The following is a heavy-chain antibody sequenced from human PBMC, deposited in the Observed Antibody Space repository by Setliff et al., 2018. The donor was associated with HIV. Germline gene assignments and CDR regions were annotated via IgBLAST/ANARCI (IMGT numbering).Heavy chain of an antibody. CDR2: IYTSGST. CDR1: GGSISSETFS. CDR3: ARGGYYYYFGVDV. J-gene: IGHJ6*02. Sequence: TRSLTCTVSGGSISSETFSWNWIRQPAGKGLEWIGRIYTSGSTDYNPSLKSRVTMSVDTSKNQFSLKLSSVTAADTAVYYCARGGYYYYFGVDVWGQGTTVTVSS. D-gene: IGHD3-16*01. V-gene: IGHV4-61*02.